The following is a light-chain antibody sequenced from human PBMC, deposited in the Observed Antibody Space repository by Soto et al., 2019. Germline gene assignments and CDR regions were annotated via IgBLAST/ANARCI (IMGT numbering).Light chain of an antibody. V-gene: IGKV3-20*01. CDR2: RTS. Sequence: EIVMTQSPATLSVSPGERATLSCRASQSISSNLAWYQQKPGQAPRLLMFRTSSRATGFPDRFSGSGSGTDFTLTISRLEPGDFAMFYCQQYVSSPWTFGQGTKVDIK. CDR3: QQYVSSPWT. J-gene: IGKJ1*01. CDR1: QSISSN.